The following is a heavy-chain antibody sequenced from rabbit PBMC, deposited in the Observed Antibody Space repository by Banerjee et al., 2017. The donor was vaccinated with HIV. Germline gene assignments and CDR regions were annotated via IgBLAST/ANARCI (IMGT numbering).Heavy chain of an antibody. J-gene: IGHJ4*01. V-gene: IGHV1S47*01. Sequence: QEQLEESGGDLVKPEGSLTLTCKASGFDFSSNAICWVRQAPGKGLEWIGTIYAGSSGSAYYASWVNGRFTISSDNAQNTVDLQMNSLTAADTATYFCARISGWGGDLWGPGALVTVS. D-gene: IGHD4-1*01. CDR1: GFDFSSNA. CDR3: ARISGWGGDL. CDR2: IYAGSSGSA.